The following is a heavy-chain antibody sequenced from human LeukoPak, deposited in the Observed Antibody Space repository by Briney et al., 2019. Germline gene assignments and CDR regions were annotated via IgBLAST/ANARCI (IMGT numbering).Heavy chain of an antibody. CDR1: GGSISSYY. CDR3: ARVQYSSGWHPFDY. D-gene: IGHD6-19*01. Sequence: SETLSLTCTVSGGSISSYYWSWIRQPPGKGLEWIGYIYYSGSTNYNSSLKSRVTISVDTSKNQFSLKLSSVTAADTAVYYCARVQYSSGWHPFDYWGQGTLVTVSS. J-gene: IGHJ4*02. V-gene: IGHV4-59*01. CDR2: IYYSGST.